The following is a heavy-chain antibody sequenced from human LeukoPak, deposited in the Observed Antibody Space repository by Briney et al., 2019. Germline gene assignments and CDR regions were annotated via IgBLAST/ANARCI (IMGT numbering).Heavy chain of an antibody. V-gene: IGHV3-30-3*01. Sequence: GGSLRLSCADSGLTFSSYAFHWVRQAPGKGLEWVAVISYDGSNIYYADSVEGRFTISRDNSKNTLYLQLNSLRGEDTAVYYCAKGMTKVTTNWFDPWGQGTLVTVSS. CDR1: GLTFSSYA. D-gene: IGHD4-11*01. CDR2: ISYDGSNI. J-gene: IGHJ5*02. CDR3: AKGMTKVTTNWFDP.